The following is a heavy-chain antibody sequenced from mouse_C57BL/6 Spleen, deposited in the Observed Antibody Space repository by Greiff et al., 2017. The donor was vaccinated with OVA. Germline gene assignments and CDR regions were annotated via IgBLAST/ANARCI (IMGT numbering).Heavy chain of an antibody. CDR3: ARGGGRLRHFDV. J-gene: IGHJ1*03. CDR2: IDPSDSYT. V-gene: IGHV1-69*01. CDR1: GYTFTSYW. Sequence: QVQLKQPGAELVMPGASVKLSCKASGYTFTSYWMHWVKQRPGQGLEWIGEIDPSDSYTNYNQKFKGKSTLTVDKSSSTAYMQLSSLTSEDSAVYYCARGGGRLRHFDVWGTGTTVTVSS. D-gene: IGHD2-4*01.